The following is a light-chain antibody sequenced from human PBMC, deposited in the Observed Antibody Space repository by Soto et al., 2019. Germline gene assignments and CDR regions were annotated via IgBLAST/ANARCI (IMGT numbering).Light chain of an antibody. CDR3: GSYTSSSTLV. Sequence: ALTQPASVSGSPGQSITISCTGTSSDVGGYNYVSWYQQHPGKAPELMIYEVSNRPSGVSNRFSGSKSGNTASLTISGLQAEDEADYYCGSYTSSSTLVFGTGTKVTVL. CDR1: SSDVGGYNY. V-gene: IGLV2-14*01. J-gene: IGLJ1*01. CDR2: EVS.